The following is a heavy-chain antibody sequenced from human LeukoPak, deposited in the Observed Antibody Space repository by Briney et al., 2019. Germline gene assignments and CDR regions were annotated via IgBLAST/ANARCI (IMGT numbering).Heavy chain of an antibody. CDR3: ARDPRYCSGGSCYSVLDY. V-gene: IGHV4-59*12. D-gene: IGHD2-15*01. J-gene: IGHJ4*02. Sequence: PSETLSLTCTVSGGSINNYYWSWIRQPPGKGLEWIGYIHYSGSTTYNPSLKSRVTISLDTSKNQSSLKLSSVTAADTAVYYCARDPRYCSGGSCYSVLDYWGRGTLVTVSS. CDR2: IHYSGST. CDR1: GGSINNYY.